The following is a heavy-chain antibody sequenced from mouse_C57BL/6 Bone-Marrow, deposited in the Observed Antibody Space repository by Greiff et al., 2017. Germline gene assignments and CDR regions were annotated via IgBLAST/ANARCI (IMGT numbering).Heavy chain of an antibody. J-gene: IGHJ1*03. V-gene: IGHV1-85*01. CDR3: TRLESDDNGGDWYFDV. CDR1: GYTFTSYD. Sequence: QVQLQQSGPELVKPGASVKLSCKASGYTFTSYDINWVKQRPGQGLEWIGWIYPRDGSTKYNEKCKGKATLTVDTSSSTAYMELHSLTSEDSAVYFCTRLESDDNGGDWYFDVWGTGTTVTVSS. CDR2: IYPRDGST.